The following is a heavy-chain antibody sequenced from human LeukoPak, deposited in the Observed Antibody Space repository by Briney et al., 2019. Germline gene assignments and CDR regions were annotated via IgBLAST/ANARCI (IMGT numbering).Heavy chain of an antibody. J-gene: IGHJ4*02. V-gene: IGHV4-4*07. CDR1: GDSISCCY. CDR2: VFISGST. Sequence: SDTLSLTCAVSGDSISCCYWTWIRQSAEKGLEWIWRVFISGSTNYNPSLQGRVTMSVDRSKSQFSLRLSSVTAADTAVYYCVRQGYNYGAFNAWGQGTLVTVSS. D-gene: IGHD5-18*01. CDR3: VRQGYNYGAFNA.